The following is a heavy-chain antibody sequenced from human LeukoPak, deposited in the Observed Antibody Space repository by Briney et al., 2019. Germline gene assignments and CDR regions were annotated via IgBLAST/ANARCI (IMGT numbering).Heavy chain of an antibody. CDR3: ARMPILPLDY. CDR1: EYIFTDYY. D-gene: IGHD3-9*01. V-gene: IGHV1-2*02. Sequence: ASVKVSCKPSEYIFTDYYLHWVRQAPGQGLEWMGWINPDSGGTYYAEKFQGRVTLTRDKSISTAYMLLSRLRSDDTAVYYCARMPILPLDYWGQGTLVTVSS. CDR2: INPDSGGT. J-gene: IGHJ4*02.